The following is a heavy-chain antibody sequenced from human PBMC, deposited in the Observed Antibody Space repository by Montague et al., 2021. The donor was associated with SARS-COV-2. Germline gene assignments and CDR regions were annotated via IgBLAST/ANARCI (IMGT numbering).Heavy chain of an antibody. CDR3: ARDPWHITIFGVVTRYGMDV. D-gene: IGHD3-3*01. V-gene: IGHV4-59*01. CDR1: GDSIGSYY. J-gene: IGHJ6*02. CDR2: IYYSGST. Sequence: SETLSLTCSVSGDSIGSYYWSWIRQPPGKGLEWIGYIYYSGSTNYNPSLKSRVTISVDTSKNQFSLKLSSVTAADTAVYYCARDPWHITIFGVVTRYGMDVWGQGTTVTVSS.